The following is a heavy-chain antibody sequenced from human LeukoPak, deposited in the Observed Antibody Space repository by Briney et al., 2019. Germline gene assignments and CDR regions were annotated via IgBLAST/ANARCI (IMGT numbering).Heavy chain of an antibody. CDR3: ARLSAL. CDR2: IDPKNGAT. Sequence: ASVKVSCKTSGYPFSDYYIHWIRQASGQGLESMGWIDPKNGATKYAQRSQGRLTISMDTSIDTVYMELSSLRYDDTAVYYCARLSALWGQGTLVTVSS. J-gene: IGHJ4*02. CDR1: GYPFSDYY. V-gene: IGHV1-2*02.